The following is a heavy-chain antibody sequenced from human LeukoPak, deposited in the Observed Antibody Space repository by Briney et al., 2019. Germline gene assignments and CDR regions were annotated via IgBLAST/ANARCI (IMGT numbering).Heavy chain of an antibody. CDR3: ARLGRSRYTYGYPDH. CDR1: GDSISNYY. CDR2: IFTSGST. D-gene: IGHD5-18*01. V-gene: IGHV4-4*09. Sequence: SETLSLTCTVSGDSISNYYWSWIRQPPGKGLEWIGFIFTSGSTIYNPSLKSRVTISLDTSKNQFSLKLSSVTAADTAVYYCARLGRSRYTYGYPDHWGQGSLVTVSS. J-gene: IGHJ4*02.